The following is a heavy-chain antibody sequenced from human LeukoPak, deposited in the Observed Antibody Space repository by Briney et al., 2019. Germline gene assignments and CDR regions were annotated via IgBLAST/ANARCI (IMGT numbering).Heavy chain of an antibody. Sequence: GGSLRLSCAASGFTFSSYWMHWVRQAPGKGLEWVGRTTDKAHSYNIEYAASVKGRFTISRDDSKNSLYLQMNSLKTEDTAVYYCARRTSGRYFAYWGPGTLVTVSS. J-gene: IGHJ4*02. CDR1: GFTFSSYW. D-gene: IGHD3-10*01. CDR2: TTDKAHSYNI. V-gene: IGHV3-72*01. CDR3: ARRTSGRYFAY.